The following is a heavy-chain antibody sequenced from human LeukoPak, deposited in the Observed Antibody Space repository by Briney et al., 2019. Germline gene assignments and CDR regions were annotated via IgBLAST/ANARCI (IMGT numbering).Heavy chain of an antibody. V-gene: IGHV3-23*01. CDR2: ISGSGGGT. Sequence: GGSLRLSCAASGFTFSSYVMSWVRQAPGKGLEWVSAISGSGGGTYYADSVKGRFTISRDNSKNTLYLQMNSLRREDTAVYYCARDENTVATGPDYWGQGTLVTVSS. D-gene: IGHD5-12*01. J-gene: IGHJ4*02. CDR3: ARDENTVATGPDY. CDR1: GFTFSSYV.